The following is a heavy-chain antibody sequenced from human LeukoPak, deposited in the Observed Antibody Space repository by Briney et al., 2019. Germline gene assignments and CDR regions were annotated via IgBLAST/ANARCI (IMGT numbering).Heavy chain of an antibody. CDR1: GFTFSSYS. Sequence: PGRSLRLSCAASGFTFSSYSMNWVRQAPGKGLEWVSSISSYSDYIYYADSVKGRFTISRDNAENSLYLQMNSLRAEDTAVYYCAKTAWRVLTGYYEEGDWFDPWGQGTLVTVSS. V-gene: IGHV3-21*04. J-gene: IGHJ5*02. D-gene: IGHD3-9*01. CDR3: AKTAWRVLTGYYEEGDWFDP. CDR2: ISSYSDYI.